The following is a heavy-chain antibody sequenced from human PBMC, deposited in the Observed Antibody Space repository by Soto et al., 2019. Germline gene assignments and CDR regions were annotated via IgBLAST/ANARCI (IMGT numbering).Heavy chain of an antibody. CDR3: ARPSRGYSYGYDY. D-gene: IGHD5-18*01. J-gene: IGHJ4*02. V-gene: IGHV4-59*01. Sequence: TLSLTCTVSGGSISSYYWSWIRQPPGKGLEWIGYIYYSGSTNYNPSLKSRVTISVDTSKNQFSLKLSSVTAADTAVYYCARPSRGYSYGYDYWGQGTLVTVSS. CDR2: IYYSGST. CDR1: GGSISSYY.